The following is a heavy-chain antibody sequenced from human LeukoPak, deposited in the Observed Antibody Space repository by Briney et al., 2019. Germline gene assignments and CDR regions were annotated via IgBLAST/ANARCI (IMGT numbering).Heavy chain of an antibody. J-gene: IGHJ6*03. CDR1: GGSISSYY. D-gene: IGHD3-10*01. CDR2: IYTSGST. Sequence: PSQTLSLTCTVSGGSISSYYWSWIRQPAGKGLEWIGRIYTSGSTNYNPSLKSRVTMSVDTSKNQFSLKLSSVTAADTAVYYCARSPFMVPVSHYMDVWGKGTTVTISS. V-gene: IGHV4-4*07. CDR3: ARSPFMVPVSHYMDV.